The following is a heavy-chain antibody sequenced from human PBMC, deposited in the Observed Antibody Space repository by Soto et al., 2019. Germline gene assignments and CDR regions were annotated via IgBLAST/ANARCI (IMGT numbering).Heavy chain of an antibody. J-gene: IGHJ5*02. CDR3: ARVWCPRFEP. CDR1: GYTFSSYG. CDR2: INPSSGET. Sequence: QIRLVQSGGEVRTPGASVKVSCKASGYTFSSYGITWVRQAPGQGLEWLGWINPSSGETNHAQKFQGSITVTTDTSTTRGYMELRNRTFDDTAVYYCARVWCPRFEPWGQGTLVSVSS. D-gene: IGHD2-8*01. V-gene: IGHV1-18*01.